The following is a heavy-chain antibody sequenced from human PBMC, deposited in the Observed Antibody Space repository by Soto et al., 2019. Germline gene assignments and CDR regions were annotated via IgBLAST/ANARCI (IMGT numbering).Heavy chain of an antibody. V-gene: IGHV1-18*01. CDR1: GYTFTSYG. J-gene: IGHJ6*02. CDR3: ARKVVATIPYYYGMDV. D-gene: IGHD5-12*01. CDR2: ISAYNGNT. Sequence: QVPLVQSGAEVKKPGASVKVSCKASGYTFTSYGISWVRQAPGQGLEWMGWISAYNGNTNYAQKLQGRVTMTTDTSTSTAYMELRSLRSDDTAVYYCARKVVATIPYYYGMDVWGQGTTVTVSS.